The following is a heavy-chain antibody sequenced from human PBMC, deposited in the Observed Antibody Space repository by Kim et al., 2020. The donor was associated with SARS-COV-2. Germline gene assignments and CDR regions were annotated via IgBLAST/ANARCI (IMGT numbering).Heavy chain of an antibody. Sequence: GTTDYAAPVKGRFTISRDDSKNTLYLQMNSLKTEDTAVYYCTTDHGYGDYWGQGTLVTVSS. CDR2: GTT. CDR3: TTDHGYGDY. J-gene: IGHJ4*02. V-gene: IGHV3-15*01. D-gene: IGHD5-12*01.